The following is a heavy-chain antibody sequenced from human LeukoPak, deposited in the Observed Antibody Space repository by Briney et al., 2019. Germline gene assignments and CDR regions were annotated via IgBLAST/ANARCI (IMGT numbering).Heavy chain of an antibody. V-gene: IGHV3-30*02. J-gene: IGHJ5*02. CDR1: GFTFSSYG. D-gene: IGHD2-2*01. CDR2: IRYDGSNK. CDR3: AKGAREIVVVPAAANWFDP. Sequence: GGSLRLSCAASGFTFSSYGMHWVRQAPGKGLEWVAFIRYDGSNKYYADSVKGRFTISRDNSKNTLYLQMNSLRAEDTAVYYCAKGAREIVVVPAAANWFDPWGQGTLVTVSS.